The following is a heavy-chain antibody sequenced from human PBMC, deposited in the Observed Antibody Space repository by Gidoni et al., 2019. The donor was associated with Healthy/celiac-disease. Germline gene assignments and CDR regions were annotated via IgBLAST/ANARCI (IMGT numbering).Heavy chain of an antibody. CDR1: GYTFTSYY. Sequence: QVQLVQSGAEVKKPGASVKVSCKAAGYTFTSYYMHWVRQAPGQGLGWMGIINPSGGSTSYAQKFQGRVTMTRDTSTSTVYMELSSLRSEDTAVYYCARDGRHSSGYQIFDYWGQGTLVTVSS. CDR3: ARDGRHSSGYQIFDY. J-gene: IGHJ4*02. V-gene: IGHV1-46*03. CDR2: INPSGGST. D-gene: IGHD3-22*01.